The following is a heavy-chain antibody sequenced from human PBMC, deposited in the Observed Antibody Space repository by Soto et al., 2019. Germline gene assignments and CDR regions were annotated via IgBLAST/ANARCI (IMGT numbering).Heavy chain of an antibody. D-gene: IGHD5-18*01. CDR2: IYPGDSDT. CDR3: ARSTAMGNYYYYGMDV. V-gene: IGHV5-51*01. J-gene: IGHJ6*02. CDR1: GYSFTSYW. Sequence: PGESLKISCKGSGYSFTSYWIGWVRQMPGKGLEWMGIIYPGDSDTRYSPSFQGQVTISADKSISTAYLQWSSLKASDTAMYYCARSTAMGNYYYYGMDVWGQGTTVNVSS.